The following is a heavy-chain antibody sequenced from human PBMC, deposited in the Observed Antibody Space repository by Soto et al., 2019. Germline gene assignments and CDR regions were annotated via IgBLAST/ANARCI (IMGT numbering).Heavy chain of an antibody. CDR3: ARATAGVGYCSGGSCYGGIDY. D-gene: IGHD2-15*01. V-gene: IGHV3-64*01. CDR2: ISSNGGST. J-gene: IGHJ4*02. CDR1: GFTFSSYA. Sequence: GGSLRLSCAASGFTFSSYAMHWVRQAPGKGLEYVSAISSNGGSTYYANSVKGRLTISRDNSKNTLYLQMGSLRAEDMAVYYCARATAGVGYCSGGSCYGGIDYWGQGTLVTVSS.